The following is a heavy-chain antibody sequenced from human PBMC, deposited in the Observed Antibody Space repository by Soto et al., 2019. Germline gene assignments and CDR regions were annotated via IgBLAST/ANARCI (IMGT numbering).Heavy chain of an antibody. CDR2: IKSKTDGGTT. D-gene: IGHD1-26*01. CDR3: TTADTELVPYYYYGMDV. V-gene: IGHV3-15*07. Sequence: GGSLRLSCAASGFTFSNAWMNWVRQAPGKGLEWVGRIKSKTDGGTTDYAAPVKGRFTISRDDSKNTLYLQMNSLKTEDTAVYYCTTADTELVPYYYYGMDVWGQGTTVTVSS. J-gene: IGHJ6*02. CDR1: GFTFSNAW.